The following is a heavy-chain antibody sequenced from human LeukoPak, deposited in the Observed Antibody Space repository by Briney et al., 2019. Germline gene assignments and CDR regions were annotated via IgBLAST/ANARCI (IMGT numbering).Heavy chain of an antibody. CDR3: TTDPLVLEMATITGYFDY. V-gene: IGHV3-15*01. CDR1: GFTFSNAW. D-gene: IGHD5-24*01. J-gene: IGHJ4*02. Sequence: GGSLRLSCAASGFTFSNAWMSWVRQAPGKGLEWVGRIKSKTDGGTTDYAAPVKGRFTISRDDSKSTLYLQMNSLKTEDTAVYYCTTDPLVLEMATITGYFDYWGQGTLVTVSS. CDR2: IKSKTDGGTT.